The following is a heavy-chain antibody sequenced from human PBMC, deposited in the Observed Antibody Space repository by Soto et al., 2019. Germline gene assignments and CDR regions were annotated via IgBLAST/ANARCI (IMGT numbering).Heavy chain of an antibody. V-gene: IGHV1-2*04. CDR2: INPNSGGT. CDR3: ARGPEILLWFGESPEYYYMDV. J-gene: IGHJ6*03. CDR1: GYTFTCYY. D-gene: IGHD3-10*01. Sequence: GASVKVSCKASGYTFTCYYMHWVRQAPGQGLEWMGWINPNSGGTNYAQKFQGWVTMTRDTSISTAYMELSRLRSDDTAVYYCARGPEILLWFGESPEYYYMDVLGKGTTVTVS.